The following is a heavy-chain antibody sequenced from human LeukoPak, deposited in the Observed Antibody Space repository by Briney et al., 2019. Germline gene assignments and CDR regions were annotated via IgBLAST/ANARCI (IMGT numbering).Heavy chain of an antibody. Sequence: ASVKVSCKASGYIFTGYYMHWVRQAPGQGLEWMGRINPNSGGSNYSQKFQGRVTMTRDTSISTANMELSRLRSDDTAVYYCAIGGAYDYVWGSYRYFDYWGQGTLVTVSS. V-gene: IGHV1-2*06. CDR3: AIGGAYDYVWGSYRYFDY. J-gene: IGHJ4*02. D-gene: IGHD3-16*02. CDR1: GYIFTGYY. CDR2: INPNSGGS.